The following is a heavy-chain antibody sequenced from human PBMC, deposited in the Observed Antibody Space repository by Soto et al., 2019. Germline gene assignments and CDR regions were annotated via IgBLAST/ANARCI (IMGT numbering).Heavy chain of an antibody. J-gene: IGHJ4*02. Sequence: QVQLVESGGGVVQPGRSLRLSCAASGFTFSNFDIHWVRQAPGKGLEWVALISYDGNNKHYADSLKGRFTISRDNSKSTLYLQMNSLRFDDTAVYYCAKDRTTETAIDYWGQGTLVTVSS. CDR1: GFTFSNFD. CDR2: ISYDGNNK. CDR3: AKDRTTETAIDY. D-gene: IGHD2-21*02. V-gene: IGHV3-30*18.